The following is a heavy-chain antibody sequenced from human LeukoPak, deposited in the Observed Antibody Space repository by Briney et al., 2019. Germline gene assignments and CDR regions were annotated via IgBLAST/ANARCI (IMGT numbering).Heavy chain of an antibody. V-gene: IGHV3-49*04. CDR2: IRSKAYGGTT. CDR3: TRGPLHYFGSGSYYHFDY. D-gene: IGHD3-10*01. Sequence: PGGSLRLSCTASGFTFGDYAVSWVRQAPGKGLEWVGFIRSKAYGGTTEYAASVKGRFTISRDDSKTIAYLQMNSLKTEDTAVYYCTRGPLHYFGSGSYYHFDYWGQGTLVTVSS. J-gene: IGHJ4*02. CDR1: GFTFGDYA.